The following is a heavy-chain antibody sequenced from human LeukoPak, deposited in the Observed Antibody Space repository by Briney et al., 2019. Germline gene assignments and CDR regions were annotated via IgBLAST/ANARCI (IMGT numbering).Heavy chain of an antibody. Sequence: GASVKVSCKASGYTFTGYYMHWVRRAPGQGLEWMGWINPNSGGTNYAQKFQGRVTMTRDTSISTAYMELSRLRSDDTAVYYCARGNYYDYYYMDVWGKGTTATVSS. CDR3: ARGNYYDYYYMDV. CDR2: INPNSGGT. D-gene: IGHD1-1*01. J-gene: IGHJ6*03. CDR1: GYTFTGYY. V-gene: IGHV1-2*02.